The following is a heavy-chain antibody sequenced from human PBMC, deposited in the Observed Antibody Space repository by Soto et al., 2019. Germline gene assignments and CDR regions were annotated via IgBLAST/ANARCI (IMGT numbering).Heavy chain of an antibody. CDR3: AKDVYSYGEDYGDGGNDY. D-gene: IGHD5-18*01. J-gene: IGHJ4*02. V-gene: IGHV3-23*01. Sequence: GGSLRLSCAASGFTFSSYAMSWVRQAPGKGLEWVSAISGSGGSTYYADSVKGRFTISRDNSKNTLYLQMNSLRAEDTAVYYCAKDVYSYGEDYGDGGNDYWGQGTLVTVSS. CDR1: GFTFSSYA. CDR2: ISGSGGST.